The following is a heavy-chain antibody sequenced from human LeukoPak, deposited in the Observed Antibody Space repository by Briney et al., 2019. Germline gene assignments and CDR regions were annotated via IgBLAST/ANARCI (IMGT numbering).Heavy chain of an antibody. CDR1: GGSISSTNW. J-gene: IGHJ4*02. CDR2: TSHRGST. D-gene: IGHD2-15*01. Sequence: SGTLSLTCSVSGGSISSTNWWSWVRQPPGKGLEWIGETSHRGSTNYNPSLKSRVTISVDKSKNQFSLKLSSVTAADTAVYYCARNAAHEYCFDYWGQGTLVTVSS. V-gene: IGHV4-4*02. CDR3: ARNAAHEYCFDY.